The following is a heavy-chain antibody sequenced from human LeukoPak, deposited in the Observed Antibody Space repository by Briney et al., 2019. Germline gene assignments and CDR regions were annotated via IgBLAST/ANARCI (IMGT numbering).Heavy chain of an antibody. D-gene: IGHD6-13*01. CDR1: GFTFNNHA. V-gene: IGHV3-7*01. CDR2: IKQDGSEK. CDR3: RSSSWNYYYYYYMDV. Sequence: PGGSLRLSCAASGFTFNNHAMSWVRQAPGKGLEWVANIKQDGSEKLYVDSVKGRFTISRDNAKNSLYLQMNNLRAEDTAVYYCRSSSWNYYYYYYMDVWGKGTTVTVSS. J-gene: IGHJ6*03.